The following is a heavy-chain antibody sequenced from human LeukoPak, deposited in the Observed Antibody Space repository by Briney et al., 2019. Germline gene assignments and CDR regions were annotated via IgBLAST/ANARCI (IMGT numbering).Heavy chain of an antibody. D-gene: IGHD3-10*01. CDR3: AKDDSMIRGYYMDV. CDR1: GFTFSSYG. CDR2: IRYDGSNK. Sequence: GGSLRLSCAASGFTFSSYGMHWVRQAPGKGLEWVAFIRYDGSNKYYADSVKGRFTISRDNSKNTLYLQMNSLRAEDTAVYYCAKDDSMIRGYYMDVWGKGTTVTISS. V-gene: IGHV3-30*02. J-gene: IGHJ6*03.